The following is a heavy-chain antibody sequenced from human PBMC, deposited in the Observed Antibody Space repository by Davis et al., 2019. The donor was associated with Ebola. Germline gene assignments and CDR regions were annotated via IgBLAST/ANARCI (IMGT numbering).Heavy chain of an antibody. D-gene: IGHD2-8*01. Sequence: ASVKVSCKASGYTFTSYYMHWVRQAPGQGLEWMGIINHIGGGSTSYAQKFQGRVTMTRDTSTSTVYMELSSLRSEDTAVYYCTRGRDCTNGVCYKAHWFDSWGLGTLVTVSS. CDR3: TRGRDCTNGVCYKAHWFDS. CDR1: GYTFTSYY. CDR2: INHIGGGST. V-gene: IGHV1-46*01. J-gene: IGHJ5*01.